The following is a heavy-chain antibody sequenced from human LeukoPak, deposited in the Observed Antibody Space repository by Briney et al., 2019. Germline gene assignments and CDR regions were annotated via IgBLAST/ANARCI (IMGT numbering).Heavy chain of an antibody. CDR3: ARGGQQLTLDC. CDR1: GFTFSSYA. D-gene: IGHD6-13*01. V-gene: IGHV3-23*01. CDR2: INGSGGST. Sequence: GGSLRLSCAASGFTFSSYAMSWVRQAPGKGLEWVSAINGSGGSTYYADSVKGRFTISRDNSKNTLYLQMSSLRAEDTAVYYCARGGQQLTLDCWGQGTLVTVSS. J-gene: IGHJ4*02.